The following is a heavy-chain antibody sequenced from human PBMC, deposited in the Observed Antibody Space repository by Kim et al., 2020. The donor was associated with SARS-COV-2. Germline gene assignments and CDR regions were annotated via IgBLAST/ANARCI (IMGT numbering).Heavy chain of an antibody. CDR2: IKQDGSET. J-gene: IGHJ6*04. CDR1: GVSFTSYW. CDR3: AREVRVPASLEGCYFSGMDV. Sequence: GGSLRLSCATSGVSFTSYWMSWVRQVPGKGLEWVANIKQDGSETYYVDSVKGRFTISRDNAKNSLYLQMSSLRAEDTAVYHCAREVRVPASLEGCYFSGMDVWGKGATVTVSS. D-gene: IGHD2-15*01. V-gene: IGHV3-7*01.